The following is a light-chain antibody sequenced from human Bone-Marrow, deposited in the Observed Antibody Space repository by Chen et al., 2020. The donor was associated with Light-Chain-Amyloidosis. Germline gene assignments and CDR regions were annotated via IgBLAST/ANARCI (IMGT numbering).Light chain of an antibody. Sequence: QSALTQPAYVSGSPGQAITISCPGTSSDAGGYNYVSWYQQDPGKAPKLMIYEVSNRPSGVSNRFSGSKSGNTASLTISGLQAEDEADYYCSSYTSSSPGVFGGGTKLTVL. V-gene: IGLV2-14*01. CDR3: SSYTSSSPGV. J-gene: IGLJ2*01. CDR1: SSDAGGYNY. CDR2: EVS.